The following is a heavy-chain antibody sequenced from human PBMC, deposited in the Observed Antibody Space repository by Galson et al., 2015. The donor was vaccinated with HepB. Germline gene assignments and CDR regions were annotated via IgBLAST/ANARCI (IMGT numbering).Heavy chain of an antibody. V-gene: IGHV1-18*01. Sequence: AVRVACKASGYTFTLYGMIWVLQAPGQGLEWMGWISAYNGNTNYVQKLQGRVTMTTDTSTSTAYMELSSLRADDTAVYYCARGVAAAGWYFFDYWGQGTLVTVSS. CDR1: GYTFTLYG. D-gene: IGHD6-25*01. CDR2: ISAYNGNT. CDR3: ARGVAAAGWYFFDY. J-gene: IGHJ4*02.